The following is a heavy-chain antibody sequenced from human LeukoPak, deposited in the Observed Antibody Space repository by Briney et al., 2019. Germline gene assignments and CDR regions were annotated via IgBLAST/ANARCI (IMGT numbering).Heavy chain of an antibody. CDR3: ARNLDGSNEEPSGY. CDR1: GYTFTSYG. Sequence: ASVKVSCKASGYTFTSYGISWVRQAPGQGLEWMGWISAYNGNTNYAQKLQGRVTMTTDTSTSTAYMELRSLRSDDTAVYYCARNLDGSNEEPSGYWGQGTLVTVSS. V-gene: IGHV1-18*01. J-gene: IGHJ4*02. CDR2: ISAYNGNT. D-gene: IGHD1-1*01.